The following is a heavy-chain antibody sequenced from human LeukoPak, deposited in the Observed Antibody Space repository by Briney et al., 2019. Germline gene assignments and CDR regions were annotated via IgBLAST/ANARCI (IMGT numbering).Heavy chain of an antibody. V-gene: IGHV4-39*07. D-gene: IGHD3-22*01. CDR2: IYYSGST. CDR3: ARDPIGEYYDSSGYPY. CDR1: GGSISSSSYY. J-gene: IGHJ4*02. Sequence: PSETLSLTCTVSGGSISSSSYYWGWIRQPPGTGLEWIGSIYYSGSTYYNPSLKSRVTISVDTSKNQFSLKLSSVTAADTAVYYCARDPIGEYYDSSGYPYWGQGTLVTVSS.